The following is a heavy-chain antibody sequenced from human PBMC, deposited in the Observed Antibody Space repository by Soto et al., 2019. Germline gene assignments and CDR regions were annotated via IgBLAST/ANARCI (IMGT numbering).Heavy chain of an antibody. CDR1: GGSVSSGSYY. J-gene: IGHJ4*02. CDR2: IYYSGST. Sequence: SETLSLTCTVSGGSVSSGSYYWSWIRQPPGKGLEWIGYIYYSGSTNYNPSLKSRVTISVDTSKNQFSLKLSSVTAADTAVYYCSCLGYYGLDNYWGQGTLVTVSS. V-gene: IGHV4-61*01. D-gene: IGHD3-10*01. CDR3: SCLGYYGLDNY.